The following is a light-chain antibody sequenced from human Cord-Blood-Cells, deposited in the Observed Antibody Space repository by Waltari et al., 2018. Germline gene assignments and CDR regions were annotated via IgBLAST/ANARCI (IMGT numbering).Light chain of an antibody. J-gene: IGKJ2*01. Sequence: DIQMTQSPSSLSASAGDRVTITCRASQSISSYLNWYQQKPGKAPKLLIYAASSLQSGVPSRFSCSGSGTDFTLTISSLQPEDFATYYCQQSYSTPYTFGQGTKLEIK. CDR2: AAS. CDR3: QQSYSTPYT. CDR1: QSISSY. V-gene: IGKV1-39*01.